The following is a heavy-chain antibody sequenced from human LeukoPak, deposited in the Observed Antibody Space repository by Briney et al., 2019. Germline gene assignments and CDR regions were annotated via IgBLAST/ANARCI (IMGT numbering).Heavy chain of an antibody. V-gene: IGHV4-59*08. D-gene: IGHD1-7*01. CDR3: ARHALELPAFDI. J-gene: IGHJ3*02. CDR1: GASISSYY. CDR2: IDSSGSP. Sequence: SETLSLTCTVSGASISSYYWSWIRQPPGKGLEWIGYIDSSGSPKYNPSLKSRLTISGDTSKNQFSLKLKSVTAADTAVYYCARHALELPAFDIWGQGTMVTVSS.